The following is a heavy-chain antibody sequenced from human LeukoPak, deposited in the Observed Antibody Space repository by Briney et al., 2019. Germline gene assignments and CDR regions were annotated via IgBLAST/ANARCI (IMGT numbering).Heavy chain of an antibody. J-gene: IGHJ3*02. CDR2: INHSGST. CDR1: GGSFGGYY. Sequence: PSETLSLTCAVYGGSFGGYYWSWIRQPPGKGMELIGQINHSGSTNYNPSLKSRVTISVDTSKNQFSLKLSSVTAADTAVYYCARERPPYYYGSGSYRAFDIWGQGTMVTVSS. CDR3: ARERPPYYYGSGSYRAFDI. D-gene: IGHD3-10*01. V-gene: IGHV4-34*01.